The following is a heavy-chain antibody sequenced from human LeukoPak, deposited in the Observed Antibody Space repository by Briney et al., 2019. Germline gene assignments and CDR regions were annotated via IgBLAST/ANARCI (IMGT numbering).Heavy chain of an antibody. D-gene: IGHD2-15*01. CDR1: GFSNADYG. J-gene: IGHJ4*02. Sequence: GGSLRLSCVGAGFSNADYGMSWVRQGPGKWLEWVAGIDWNGDALQYADSVKGRFTISRDNAKNSLYLQMDILRPEDTGVYYCARDLSATWYSLAYWGQGTLVTVSS. CDR2: IDWNGDAL. CDR3: ARDLSATWYSLAY. V-gene: IGHV3-20*04.